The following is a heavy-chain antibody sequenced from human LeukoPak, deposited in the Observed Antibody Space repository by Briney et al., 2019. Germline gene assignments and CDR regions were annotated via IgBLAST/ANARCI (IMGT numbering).Heavy chain of an antibody. V-gene: IGHV3-30*18. Sequence: GGSLRLSCAASGFTFSSYGMHWVRQAPGKGLEWVAVISYDGSNKYYADSVKGRFTISRDNSKNTLYLQMNSLRAEDTAVYYCAKDEQWLVKNNYYYMDVWGKGTTVTISS. J-gene: IGHJ6*03. CDR2: ISYDGSNK. CDR3: AKDEQWLVKNNYYYMDV. CDR1: GFTFSSYG. D-gene: IGHD6-19*01.